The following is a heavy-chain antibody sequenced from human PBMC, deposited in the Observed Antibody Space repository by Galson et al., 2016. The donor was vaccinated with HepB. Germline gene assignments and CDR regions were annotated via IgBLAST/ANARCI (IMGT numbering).Heavy chain of an antibody. CDR2: INPTGVTT. J-gene: IGHJ4*02. CDR3: AKGSGRAGYNCVPIES. V-gene: IGHV3-23*01. D-gene: IGHD1-20*01. CDR1: GFTFSSYV. Sequence: SLRLSCAASGFTFSSYVMTWVRQAPGKGLEWVSAINPTGVTTYYADSVKGRFTTSRDNSKNTLYLQMNSLRVEDTAEYYCAKGSGRAGYNCVPIESWGQGTLVPVSS.